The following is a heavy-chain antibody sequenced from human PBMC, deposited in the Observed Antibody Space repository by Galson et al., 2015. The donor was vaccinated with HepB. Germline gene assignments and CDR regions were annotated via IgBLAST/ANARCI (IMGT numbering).Heavy chain of an antibody. CDR1: GFTFSSYA. CDR3: AREDYDFWSGHLKGMDV. V-gene: IGHV3-30-3*01. CDR2: ISYDGSNK. Sequence: SLRLSCAASGFTFSSYAMHWVRQAPGKGLEWVAVISYDGSNKYYADSVKGRFTISRDNSKNTLYLQMNSLRAEDTAVYYCAREDYDFWSGHLKGMDVWGQGTTVTVSS. J-gene: IGHJ6*02. D-gene: IGHD3-3*01.